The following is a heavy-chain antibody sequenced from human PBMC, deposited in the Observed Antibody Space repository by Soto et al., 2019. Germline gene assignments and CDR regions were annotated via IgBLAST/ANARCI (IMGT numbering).Heavy chain of an antibody. CDR2: ISAYNGNT. CDR1: GYTLTSYG. V-gene: IGHV1-18*01. Sequence: ASVKVSCKASGYTLTSYGISWVRQAPGQGLEWMGWISAYNGNTNYAQKLQGRVTITTDTSTSTAYMELRSLRSDDTAVYYCATITTFGVVTIDYWGQRTLVTVSS. CDR3: ATITTFGVVTIDY. J-gene: IGHJ4*02. D-gene: IGHD3-3*01.